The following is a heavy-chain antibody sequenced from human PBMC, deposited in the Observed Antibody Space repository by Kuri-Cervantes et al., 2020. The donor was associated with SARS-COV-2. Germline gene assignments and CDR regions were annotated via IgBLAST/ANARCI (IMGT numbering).Heavy chain of an antibody. Sequence: SETLSLTCAVYGGSFSGYYWSWIRQPPGKGLEWIGEINHSGSTNYNPSLKSRVTISVDASSKQFSLHLGSVTAADTAVYYCARAYGFLRYIYYMDVWGRGTTVTVSS. CDR3: ARAYGFLRYIYYMDV. CDR1: GGSFSGYY. V-gene: IGHV4-34*01. J-gene: IGHJ6*03. D-gene: IGHD4-17*01. CDR2: INHSGST.